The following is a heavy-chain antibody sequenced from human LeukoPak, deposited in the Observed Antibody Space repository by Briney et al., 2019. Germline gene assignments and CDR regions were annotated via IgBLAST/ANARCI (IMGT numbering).Heavy chain of an antibody. CDR2: ISSSAGSK. CDR3: AKARVARAYYSSRGYYNFNY. CDR1: GFTFGSYG. J-gene: IGHJ4*02. D-gene: IGHD2-2*01. V-gene: IGHV3-23*01. Sequence: GGSLRLSCAASGFTFGSYGMHWVRQAPGKGLEWVSSISSSAGSKYYADSVKGRFTISRDNSRNTLFLQMDGLRAEDTAMYYCAKARVARAYYSSRGYYNFNYWGQGTLVTVSS.